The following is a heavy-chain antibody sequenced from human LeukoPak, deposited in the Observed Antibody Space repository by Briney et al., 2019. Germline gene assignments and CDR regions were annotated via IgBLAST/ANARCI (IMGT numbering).Heavy chain of an antibody. CDR3: ARAHRDPEFFFDY. Sequence: SETLSLTCTVSGGSISSGGYYWSWIRQHPGKGLEWIGYIYYSGSTYYNPPLKSRVTISVDTSKNQFSLKLSSVTAADTAVYYCARAHRDPEFFFDYWGQGTLVTVSS. J-gene: IGHJ4*02. CDR1: GGSISSGGYY. D-gene: IGHD3-10*01. CDR2: IYYSGST. V-gene: IGHV4-31*03.